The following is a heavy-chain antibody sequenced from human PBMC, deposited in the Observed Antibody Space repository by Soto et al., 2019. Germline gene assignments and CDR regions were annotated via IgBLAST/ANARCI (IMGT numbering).Heavy chain of an antibody. CDR3: GKDPNGDYVGAFDI. CDR1: GSTFSKYA. CDR2: ISGSGGRT. V-gene: IGHV3-23*01. J-gene: IGHJ3*02. Sequence: GGSPRPCCGASGSTFSKYAMTWVRQVPGKGLEWVSRISGSGGRTHYADSVKGRFTISRDNSRNTLSLQMDSLRADDTAVYYCGKDPNGDYVGAFDIWGQGTVVTVSS. D-gene: IGHD4-17*01.